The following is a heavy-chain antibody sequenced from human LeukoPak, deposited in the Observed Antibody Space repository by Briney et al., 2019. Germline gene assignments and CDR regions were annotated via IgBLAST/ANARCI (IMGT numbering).Heavy chain of an antibody. Sequence: SETLSLTCTVSGGSTSSYYWSWIRQPPGKGLEWIGYIFYSGSTNYNPSIKSRVTISVDTSKNQFSLKLSSVTAAGTAVYYCARVFSYPLRAPFDPWGQGTLVTVSS. D-gene: IGHD3-3*01. J-gene: IGHJ5*02. CDR2: IFYSGST. V-gene: IGHV4-59*01. CDR3: ARVFSYPLRAPFDP. CDR1: GGSTSSYY.